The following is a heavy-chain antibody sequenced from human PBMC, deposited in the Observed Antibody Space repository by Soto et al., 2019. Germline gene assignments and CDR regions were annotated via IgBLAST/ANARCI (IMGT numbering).Heavy chain of an antibody. CDR3: AKDGYCSSTSCYSRFDY. Sequence: EVQLLESGGGLVQPGGSLRLSCAASGFSLSSYAMSWVRQAPGKGLEWVSVISGSGGSSNYADSVKGRFTKSRDNSKNTLYLQMNSLRAEDTAVYYCAKDGYCSSTSCYSRFDYWGQGTLVTVSS. CDR1: GFSLSSYA. J-gene: IGHJ4*02. CDR2: ISGSGGSS. V-gene: IGHV3-23*01. D-gene: IGHD2-2*03.